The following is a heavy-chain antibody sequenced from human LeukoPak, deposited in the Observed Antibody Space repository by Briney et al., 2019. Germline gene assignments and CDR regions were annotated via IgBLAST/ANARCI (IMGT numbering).Heavy chain of an antibody. CDR3: ARSPHYDFWSGYFP. Sequence: SETLSLTCTVSGGSISSYYWSRIRQPAGKGLEWIGRIYTSGSTNYNPSLKSRVTMSVDTSKNQFSLKLSSVTAADTAVYYCARSPHYDFWSGYFPWGQGTLVTVSS. J-gene: IGHJ5*02. CDR1: GGSISSYY. CDR2: IYTSGST. V-gene: IGHV4-4*07. D-gene: IGHD3-3*01.